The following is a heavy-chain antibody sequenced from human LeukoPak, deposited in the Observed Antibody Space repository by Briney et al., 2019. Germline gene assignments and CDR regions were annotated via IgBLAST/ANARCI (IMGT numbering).Heavy chain of an antibody. CDR2: ISSSSSYI. CDR3: ARDPAYGAIDY. CDR1: GFTFSSYS. Sequence: GGSLRLSCAASGFTFSSYSMNWVRQAPGKGLEWVSSISSSSSYIYYADSVKGRFTISRDNAKNSLYLQTSSLRAEDTAIYYCARDPAYGAIDYWGQGALVTVSS. D-gene: IGHD2-21*01. V-gene: IGHV3-21*04. J-gene: IGHJ4*02.